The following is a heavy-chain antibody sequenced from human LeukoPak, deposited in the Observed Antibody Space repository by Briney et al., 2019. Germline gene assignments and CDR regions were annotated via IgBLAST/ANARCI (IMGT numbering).Heavy chain of an antibody. J-gene: IGHJ6*03. D-gene: IGHD2-2*01. CDR3: ARVVVPGDIHYTDV. CDR1: GFTFSAYA. V-gene: IGHV3-64*01. Sequence: GGSLRLSCAASGFTFSAYAMHWVRQAPGKGLEYVSAISSNGGSTYYANSVKGRFTISRDNSKNTLYLQMGSLRAEDMAVYYCARVVVPGDIHYTDVWGKGTTVTVSS. CDR2: ISSNGGST.